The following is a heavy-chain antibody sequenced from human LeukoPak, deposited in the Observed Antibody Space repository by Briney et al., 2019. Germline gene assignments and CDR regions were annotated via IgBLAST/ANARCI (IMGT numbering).Heavy chain of an antibody. J-gene: IGHJ4*02. D-gene: IGHD6-6*01. CDR3: ARNGIAARPY. CDR2: IYHSGST. Sequence: SETLSLTCTVSAYSISSGYYWGWIRQPPGKGLEWIGSIYHSGSTYYNPSLKSRVTISVDTSKNQFSLKLSSVTAADTAVYYCARNGIAARPYWGQGTLVTVSS. CDR1: AYSISSGYY. V-gene: IGHV4-38-2*02.